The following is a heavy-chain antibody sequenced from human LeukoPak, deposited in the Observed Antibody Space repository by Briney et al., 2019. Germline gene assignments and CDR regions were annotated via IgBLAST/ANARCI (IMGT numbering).Heavy chain of an antibody. J-gene: IGHJ3*02. V-gene: IGHV1-2*02. CDR3: ARVGRCAFDI. CDR2: INPNSGDA. Sequence: ASLKVSCKASGYTFNDYYIHWVRQAPGQGLEWMGWINPNSGDANYAQKFQGRVTMTTDTSTSTAYMELRSLRSDDTAVYYCARVGRCAFDIWGQGTMVTVSS. CDR1: GYTFNDYY. D-gene: IGHD1-26*01.